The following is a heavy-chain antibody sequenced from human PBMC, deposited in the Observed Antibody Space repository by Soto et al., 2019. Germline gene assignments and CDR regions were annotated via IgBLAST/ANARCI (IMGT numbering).Heavy chain of an antibody. Sequence: SPTLSLTCAISGDSVSSSRAAWNWIRQSTSRGLEWLGRTYYRSKWYDDYAVSVKGRITINPDTSKNQFSLHLNSVTPEDTAVYYCTSEGAASTDYGGNIDFWGPGTLVTVSS. CDR2: TYYRSKWYD. J-gene: IGHJ4*02. CDR3: TSEGAASTDYGGNIDF. V-gene: IGHV6-1*01. D-gene: IGHD2-15*01. CDR1: GDSVSSSRAA.